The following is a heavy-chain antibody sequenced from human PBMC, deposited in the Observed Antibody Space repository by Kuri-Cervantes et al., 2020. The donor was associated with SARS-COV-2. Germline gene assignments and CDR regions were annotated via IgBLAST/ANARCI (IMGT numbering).Heavy chain of an antibody. Sequence: ETLSLTCAASGFTVSSNYMSWVRQAPGKGLEWVSVIYSGGSTYYADSVKGRLTISRDNSKNTLYLQMNSLRAEDTAVYYCARGPDCSSTSCYLGFDYWGQGTLVTVSS. D-gene: IGHD2-2*01. V-gene: IGHV3-53*01. CDR1: GFTVSSNY. CDR3: ARGPDCSSTSCYLGFDY. J-gene: IGHJ4*02. CDR2: IYSGGST.